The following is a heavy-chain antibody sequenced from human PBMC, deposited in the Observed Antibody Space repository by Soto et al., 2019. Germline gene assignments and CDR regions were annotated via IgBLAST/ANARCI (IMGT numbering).Heavy chain of an antibody. V-gene: IGHV4-59*12. Sequence: SETLSLTCTVSGGSISSYYWCWIRQSPGKGLEWIGYISHSGSTYYNPSLKSRVIISVDTSKNQFSLSLTSVTAADTAVYYCAREYTYGSNFFDCWGQGALVTVSS. CDR3: AREYTYGSNFFDC. CDR2: ISHSGST. J-gene: IGHJ4*02. D-gene: IGHD2-2*02. CDR1: GGSISSYY.